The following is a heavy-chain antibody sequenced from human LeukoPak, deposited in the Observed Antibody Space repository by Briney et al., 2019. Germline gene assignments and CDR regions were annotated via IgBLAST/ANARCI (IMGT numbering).Heavy chain of an antibody. D-gene: IGHD2-2*01. J-gene: IGHJ4*02. CDR1: GFTFSSYG. CDR3: AKDRESNIVLVPAAVDY. V-gene: IGHV3-30*02. CDR2: IRYDGTNK. Sequence: PGGSLRLSCAASGFTFSSYGVHWVRQAPGKGLEWVAFIRYDGTNKYYADSVKGRFTISRDNSKNTLYLQMNSLRAGDTAVYYCAKDRESNIVLVPAAVDYWGQGTLVTVSS.